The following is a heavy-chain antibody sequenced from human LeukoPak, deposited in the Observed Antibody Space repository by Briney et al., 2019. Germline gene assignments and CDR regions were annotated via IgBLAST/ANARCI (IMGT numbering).Heavy chain of an antibody. CDR2: ISAYNGNT. J-gene: IGHJ3*02. CDR1: GYTFTSYG. CDR3: ARDSIIYYDSSGHDAFDI. V-gene: IGHV1-18*01. D-gene: IGHD3-22*01. Sequence: ASVKVSCKASGYTFTSYGISWVRQAPGQGLEWMGWISAYNGNTNYAQKLQGRVTMTTDTSTSTAYMELRSLRSDDTAVYYCARDSIIYYDSSGHDAFDIWGQGTMVTVSS.